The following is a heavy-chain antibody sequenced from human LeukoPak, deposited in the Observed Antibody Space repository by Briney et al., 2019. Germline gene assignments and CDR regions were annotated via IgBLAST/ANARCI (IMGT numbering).Heavy chain of an antibody. CDR3: ARRGATSDY. D-gene: IGHD1-26*01. V-gene: IGHV4-39*01. CDR1: GGSISSSSYY. CDR2: IYYSGST. Sequence: SETLSLTCTVSGGSISSSSYYWGWIRQPPGKGLEWIGSIYYSGSTYYNPSLKSRVTISVDTSKNQFSLKLSAVTAADTAVYYCARRGATSDYWGQGTLVTVSS. J-gene: IGHJ4*02.